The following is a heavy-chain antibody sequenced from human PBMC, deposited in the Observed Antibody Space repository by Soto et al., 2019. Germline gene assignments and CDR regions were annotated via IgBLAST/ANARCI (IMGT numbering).Heavy chain of an antibody. Sequence: PGGSLRLSCAAAGFRLSDSAVSWVRQAPGKGLEWVSTMTSTSDGIYYADSVKGRFTISRDNAKNSLYLQMNSLRAEDTAVYYCATDTGQDVYYYYGMDVWGQGTTVTVSS. V-gene: IGHV3-21*01. J-gene: IGHJ6*02. CDR2: MTSTSDGI. CDR3: ATDTGQDVYYYYGMDV. CDR1: GFRLSDSA.